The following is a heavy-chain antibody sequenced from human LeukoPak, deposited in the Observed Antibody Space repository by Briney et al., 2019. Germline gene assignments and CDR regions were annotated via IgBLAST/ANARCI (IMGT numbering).Heavy chain of an antibody. CDR1: GVSISSYY. Sequence: SETLSLTCTVSGVSISSYYWSWIRQPPGKGLEWIGYIYYSGTTSYNPSLKSRVTISVDTSKNQFSLKLISVTAADTAVYYCARHQSGSYYYYGMDVWGQGTTVTVSS. CDR2: IYYSGTT. J-gene: IGHJ6*02. V-gene: IGHV4-59*08. CDR3: ARHQSGSYYYYGMDV. D-gene: IGHD1-26*01.